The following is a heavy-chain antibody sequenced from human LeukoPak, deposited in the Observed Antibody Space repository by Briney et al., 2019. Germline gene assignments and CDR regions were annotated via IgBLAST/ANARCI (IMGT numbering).Heavy chain of an antibody. CDR1: GFTFSSYA. CDR2: ISGSSGST. D-gene: IGHD2-2*02. Sequence: GGSLRLSCAASGFTFSSYAMSWVRQAPGKGLEWVSAISGSSGSTYYADSVKGRFTISRDNAKNTLYLQMNSLRAEDTAVYYCATGPYTAYLYWGQGTLVTVSS. CDR3: ATGPYTAYLY. J-gene: IGHJ4*02. V-gene: IGHV3-23*01.